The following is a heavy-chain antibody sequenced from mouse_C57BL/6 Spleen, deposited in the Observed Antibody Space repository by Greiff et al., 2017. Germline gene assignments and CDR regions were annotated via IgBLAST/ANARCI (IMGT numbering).Heavy chain of an antibody. CDR1: GYTFTSYD. V-gene: IGHV1-85*01. D-gene: IGHD2-12*01. CDR3: ARHDRGYAMDY. Sequence: VQLQQSGPELVKPGASVKLSCKASGYTFTSYDINWVQQRPGQGLEWIGWIYPRDGSTTYTAKFKGKATLTVDSSSSTAYMELQSLTSEDSAFYFCARHDRGYAMDYWGQGTSVTVSS. J-gene: IGHJ4*01. CDR2: IYPRDGST.